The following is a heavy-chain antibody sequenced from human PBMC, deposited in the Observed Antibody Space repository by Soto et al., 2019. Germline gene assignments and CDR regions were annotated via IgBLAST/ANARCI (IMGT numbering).Heavy chain of an antibody. CDR1: GYTFTSYG. V-gene: IGHV1-18*01. CDR3: ARAPGEDYFDY. J-gene: IGHJ4*02. Sequence: ASVKVSCKASGYTFTSYGISWVRQAPGQGLEWMGWISAYNGNTNYAQKLQGRVTMTRNTSISTAYMELSSLRSEDTAVYYCARAPGEDYFDYWGQGTLVTVSS. CDR2: ISAYNGNT.